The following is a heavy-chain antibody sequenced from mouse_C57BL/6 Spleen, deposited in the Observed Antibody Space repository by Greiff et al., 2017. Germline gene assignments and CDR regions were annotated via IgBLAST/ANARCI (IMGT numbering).Heavy chain of an antibody. D-gene: IGHD1-1*01. CDR3: ARQITTVVATGTDYAMDD. Sequence: EVKLEESGGDLVKPGGSLKLSCAASGFTFSSYGMSLVRQTPDKRLEWVATISSGGSYTYYPTSVKGRFNISRDNAKNTLYLQMSSLKSEDTAMYYCARQITTVVATGTDYAMDDWGQGTSVTVSS. CDR2: ISSGGSYT. CDR1: GFTFSSYG. V-gene: IGHV5-6*02. J-gene: IGHJ4*01.